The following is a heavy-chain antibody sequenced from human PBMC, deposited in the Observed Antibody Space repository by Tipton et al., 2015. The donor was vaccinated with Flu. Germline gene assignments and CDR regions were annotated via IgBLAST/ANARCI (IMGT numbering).Heavy chain of an antibody. J-gene: IGHJ5*01. CDR3: ARRDYSNYVSVPKNWFDS. CDR2: IYTSGTT. D-gene: IGHD4-11*01. CDR1: GGSISNYY. V-gene: IGHV4-4*07. Sequence: GLVKPSETLSLTCTVSGGSISNYYWNWIRQPAGKGLAWIGRIYTSGTTYFNPSLRSRVSIIRDKSKNQFSLKLSFVAAADTAVYYCARRDYSNYVSVPKNWFDSWGQGILVTVSS.